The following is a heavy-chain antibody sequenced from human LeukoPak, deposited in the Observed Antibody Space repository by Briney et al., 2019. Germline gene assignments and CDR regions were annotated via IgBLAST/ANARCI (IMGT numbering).Heavy chain of an antibody. CDR1: GGTFSSYA. J-gene: IGHJ4*02. V-gene: IGHV1-69*05. D-gene: IGHD5-24*01. Sequence: SVKVSCKASGGTFSSYAISWVRQAPGQGLEWRGGIIPIFGTANYAQKFQGRVTITTDESTSTAYMELSSLRSEDTAVYYCARWLQRGAFFDYWGQGTLVTVSS. CDR2: IIPIFGTA. CDR3: ARWLQRGAFFDY.